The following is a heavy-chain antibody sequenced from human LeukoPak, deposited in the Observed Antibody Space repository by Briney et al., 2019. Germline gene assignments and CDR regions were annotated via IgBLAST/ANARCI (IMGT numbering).Heavy chain of an antibody. CDR3: ARRPARAEYFHH. CDR1: GASISSSSYY. V-gene: IGHV4-39*01. Sequence: SETLSLTCTVSGASISSSSYYWGWIRQPPGKGLEWIGSIYYSGSTYYNPSLKSRVTISGDTSKNQFSPKLSSVTAADTAVYYCARRPARAEYFHHWGQGTLVTVSS. CDR2: IYYSGST. J-gene: IGHJ1*01.